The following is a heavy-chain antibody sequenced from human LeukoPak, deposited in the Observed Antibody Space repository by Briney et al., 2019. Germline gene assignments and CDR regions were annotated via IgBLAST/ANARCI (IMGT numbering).Heavy chain of an antibody. Sequence: SETLSLTCTVSGDSLSSVTDYWAWIRQPPGKGLEWIASGDYSGGTYYNPSLESPVAISADMSKNQFSLKLTSVTGADTAVYYCAGERGEEYSSGWYKRNYFDNWGQGIRVTVSS. D-gene: IGHD6-19*01. CDR2: GDYSGGT. J-gene: IGHJ4*02. V-gene: IGHV4-39*07. CDR1: GDSLSSVTDY. CDR3: AGERGEEYSSGWYKRNYFDN.